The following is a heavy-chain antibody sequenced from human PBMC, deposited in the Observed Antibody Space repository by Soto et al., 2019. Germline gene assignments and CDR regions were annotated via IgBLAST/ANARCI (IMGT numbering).Heavy chain of an antibody. CDR3: ARDTYLPYGDYAVGYYFDY. Sequence: GGSLRLSCAASGFTFSSYSMNWVRQAPGKGLEWVSYISSSSSTIYYADSVKGRFTISRDNAKNSLYLQMNSLRDEDTAVYYCARDTYLPYGDYAVGYYFDYWGQGTLVTVSS. V-gene: IGHV3-48*02. D-gene: IGHD4-17*01. J-gene: IGHJ4*02. CDR2: ISSSSSTI. CDR1: GFTFSSYS.